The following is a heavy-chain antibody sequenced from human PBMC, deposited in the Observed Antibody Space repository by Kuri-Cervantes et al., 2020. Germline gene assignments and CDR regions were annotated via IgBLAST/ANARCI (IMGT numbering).Heavy chain of an antibody. J-gene: IGHJ6*02. CDR1: GFTFDDYT. CDR2: ISSSSSYI. Sequence: GESLKISCAASGFTFDDYTMNWVRQAPGKGLEWVSSISSSSSYIYYADSVKGRFTISRDNAKNSLYLQMNSLRADDTAVYYCARGQQLGYYYGMDVWGQGTTVTVSS. V-gene: IGHV3-21*01. CDR3: ARGQQLGYYYGMDV. D-gene: IGHD6-13*01.